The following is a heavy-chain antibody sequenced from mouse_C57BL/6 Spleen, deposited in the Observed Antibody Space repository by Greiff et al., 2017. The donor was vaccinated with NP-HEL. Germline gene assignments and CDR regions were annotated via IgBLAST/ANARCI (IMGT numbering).Heavy chain of an antibody. V-gene: IGHV5-6*01. CDR1: GFTFSSYG. D-gene: IGHD1-1*01. CDR3: ARHPYYYGSNPPYWYFDV. CDR2: ISSGGSYT. J-gene: IGHJ1*03. Sequence: EVKLVESGGDLVKPGGSLKLSCAASGFTFSSYGMSWVRQTPDKRLEWVATISSGGSYTYYPDSVKGRFTISRDNAKNTLYLQMSSLKSEDTAMYYCARHPYYYGSNPPYWYFDVWGTGTTVTVSS.